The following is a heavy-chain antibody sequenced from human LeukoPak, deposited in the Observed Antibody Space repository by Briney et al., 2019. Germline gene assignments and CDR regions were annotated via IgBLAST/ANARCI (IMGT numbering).Heavy chain of an antibody. CDR1: GYTFTSHG. CDR3: ATIPRSYYYDSSGYYAPFDY. Sequence: ASVKVSCKASGYTFTSHGISWVRQAPGQGLEWMGWISAYNGNTNYAQKLQGRVTMTEDTSTDTAYMELSSLRSEDTAVYYCATIPRSYYYDSSGYYAPFDYWGQGTLVTVSS. D-gene: IGHD3-22*01. CDR2: ISAYNGNT. J-gene: IGHJ4*02. V-gene: IGHV1-18*01.